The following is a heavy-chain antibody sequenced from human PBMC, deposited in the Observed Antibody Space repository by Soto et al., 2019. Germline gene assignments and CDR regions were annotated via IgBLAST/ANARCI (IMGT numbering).Heavy chain of an antibody. CDR1: GFTFGNYF. Sequence: EVQLLESGGGLVQPGESLRLSCAASGFTFGNYFMNWVRQAPGKGLGWVSDISSNGGRTHYADSVRGRFTISRDNSRNTLYLQMSSLRAEDTALYYCAKDLHWYGMDVWGQGTTVTVSS. J-gene: IGHJ6*02. D-gene: IGHD1-1*01. CDR2: ISSNGGRT. V-gene: IGHV3-23*01. CDR3: AKDLHWYGMDV.